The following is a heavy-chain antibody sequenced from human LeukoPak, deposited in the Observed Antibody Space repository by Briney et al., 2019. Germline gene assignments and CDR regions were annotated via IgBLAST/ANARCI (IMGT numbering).Heavy chain of an antibody. CDR3: AGPYGDYARTDFDY. Sequence: PGGSLRLSCAASGFTVTSYAMNWVRQAPGKGLEWVATISTSGGSTYYADFVKGRFTISRDNSKNTLYLQMNSLRAEDTAVYYCAGPYGDYARTDFDYWGQGTLVTVSS. V-gene: IGHV3-23*01. CDR1: GFTVTSYA. CDR2: ISTSGGST. D-gene: IGHD4-17*01. J-gene: IGHJ4*02.